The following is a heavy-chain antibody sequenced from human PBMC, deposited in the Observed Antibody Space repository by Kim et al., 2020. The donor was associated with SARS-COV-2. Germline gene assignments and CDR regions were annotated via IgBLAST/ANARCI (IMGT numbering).Heavy chain of an antibody. CDR3: LAEIGSRSFDH. CDR1: GFTFSAHA. V-gene: IGHV3-30*04. J-gene: IGHJ4*02. D-gene: IGHD3-10*01. CDR2: IAYDESNI. Sequence: GGSLRLSCAASGFTFSAHALHWVRQAPGKGLEWVALIAYDESNISYPDSVKGRFIISRDNTKSTLYLQMNILRPEDTAVYYCLAEIGSRSFDHWGKGTLVTVSS.